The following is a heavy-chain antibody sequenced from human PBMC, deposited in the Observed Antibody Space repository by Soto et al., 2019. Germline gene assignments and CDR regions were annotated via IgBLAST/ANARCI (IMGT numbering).Heavy chain of an antibody. V-gene: IGHV1-69*01. CDR2: IIPIFGTA. J-gene: IGHJ6*02. CDR1: GGTFSSYA. Sequence: QVQLVQSGAEVKKPGSSVKVSCKASGGTFSSYAISWVRQAPGQGLEWMGGIIPIFGTANYAQKFQGRVTITADESTSTAYMELSILRSEDTAVYYCARVAAGQTYYYYYGMDVWGQGTTVTVSS. CDR3: ARVAAGQTYYYYYGMDV. D-gene: IGHD6-19*01.